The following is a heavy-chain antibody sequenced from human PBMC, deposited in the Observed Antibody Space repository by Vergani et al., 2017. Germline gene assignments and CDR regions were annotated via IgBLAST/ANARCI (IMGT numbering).Heavy chain of an antibody. CDR1: GFSLSTSGVG. CDR2: IYWNDDK. J-gene: IGHJ3*02. D-gene: IGHD3-22*01. V-gene: IGHV2-5*01. Sequence: QITLKESGPTLVKPTQTLTLTCTFSGFSLSTSGVGVGWIRQPPGKALEWLALIYWNDDKRYSPSLKSRLTITKDTSKNQVVLTMTNMDPVDTATYYCARIVFSRDAFDIWGQGTMVTVSS. CDR3: ARIVFSRDAFDI.